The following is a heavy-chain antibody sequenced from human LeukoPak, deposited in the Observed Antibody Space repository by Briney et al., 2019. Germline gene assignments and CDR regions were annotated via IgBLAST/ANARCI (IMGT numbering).Heavy chain of an antibody. J-gene: IGHJ4*02. CDR2: INPNSGGT. V-gene: IGHV1-2*02. CDR3: AEGYYGSGSNLDN. D-gene: IGHD3-10*01. Sequence: ASVKVSCKASGYTFTGCYMHWVRQAPGQGLEWMGWINPNSGGTNYAQKFQDRVTMTRDTSISTAYMELSRLKSDDTAAYYCAEGYYGSGSNLDNWGQGTLVTVSS. CDR1: GYTFTGCY.